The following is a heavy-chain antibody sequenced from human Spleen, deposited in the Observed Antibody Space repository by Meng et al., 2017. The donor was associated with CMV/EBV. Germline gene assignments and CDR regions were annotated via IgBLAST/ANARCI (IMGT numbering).Heavy chain of an antibody. J-gene: IGHJ4*02. Sequence: FTFSSHWMTWVRQGPGKGLEWVANIKEDGSEIYYVDSVKGRFTISRDNAKNSLYLQMNSQGAEDTAVYYCARLPVDSTFFMQEYYFDYWGQGTLVTVSS. CDR1: FTFSSHW. CDR3: ARLPVDSTFFMQEYYFDY. D-gene: IGHD2/OR15-2a*01. V-gene: IGHV3-7*01. CDR2: IKEDGSEI.